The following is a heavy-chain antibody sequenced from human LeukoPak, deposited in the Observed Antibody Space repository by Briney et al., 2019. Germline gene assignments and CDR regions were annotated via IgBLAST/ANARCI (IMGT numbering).Heavy chain of an antibody. CDR2: ISYDGSNK. CDR1: GFTFSRYG. D-gene: IGHD6-19*01. Sequence: GGSLRLSCAASGFTFSRYGMHWVRQAPGKGLEWVAVISYDGSNKYYGDSVKGRFTISRDNSKNTLYLQMNSLRAEDTAVYYCAADPEYTSGAWGQGTLVTVSS. J-gene: IGHJ5*02. CDR3: AADPEYTSGA. V-gene: IGHV3-30*03.